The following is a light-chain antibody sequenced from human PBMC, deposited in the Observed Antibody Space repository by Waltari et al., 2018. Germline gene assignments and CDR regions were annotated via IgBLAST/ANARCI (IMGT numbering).Light chain of an antibody. CDR2: DVS. CDR1: SSDVGTYNF. CDR3: CSHTGSSPWM. Sequence: QSALTQPRSVSGSPGQSVTISCTGTSSDVGTYNFVSWYQQHPGKVPKLIISDVSKRPAGVPDRFSCSKFGNTAALTISGLQAEDEADYYCCSHTGSSPWMFGGGTKLTVL. V-gene: IGLV2-11*01. J-gene: IGLJ3*02.